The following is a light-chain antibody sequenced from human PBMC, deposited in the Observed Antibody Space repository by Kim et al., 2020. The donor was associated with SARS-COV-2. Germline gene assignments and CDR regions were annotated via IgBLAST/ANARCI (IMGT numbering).Light chain of an antibody. CDR3: SSYAGSNNFVV. J-gene: IGLJ2*01. CDR1: SSDVGGYNY. CDR2: EVS. V-gene: IGLV2-8*01. Sequence: QSALTQPPSASGSPGQSVTISCTGTSSDVGGYNYVSWYQQHPGKAPKLMIYEVSKRRSGVPDRFSGSKSGNTASLTVSGLQAEDEADYYCSSYAGSNNFVVFGGGTQLTVL.